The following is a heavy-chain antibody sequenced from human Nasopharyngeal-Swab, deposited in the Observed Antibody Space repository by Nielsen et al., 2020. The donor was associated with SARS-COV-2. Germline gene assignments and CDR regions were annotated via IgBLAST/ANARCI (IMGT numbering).Heavy chain of an antibody. CDR2: IYYSGST. CDR3: ARRSYYYGMDV. J-gene: IGHJ6*02. V-gene: IGHV4-39*01. Sequence: SETLSLTCTVSGGSISSGSYYWSWIRQPAGKGLEWIGSIYYSGSTYYNPSLKSRVTISVDTSKNQFSLKLSSVTAADTAVYYCARRSYYYGMDVWGQGTTVTVSS. CDR1: GGSISSGSYY.